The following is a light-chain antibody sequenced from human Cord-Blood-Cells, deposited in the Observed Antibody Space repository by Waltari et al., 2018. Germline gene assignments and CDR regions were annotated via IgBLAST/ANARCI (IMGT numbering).Light chain of an antibody. CDR1: QSVSSSY. CDR2: GAS. Sequence: ELGLTQSPGTLSLSPGERATVPCRASQSVSSSYLAWYQQKPGQAPRLLIDGASSRTTSIPDRFSGSGSGTDFTLTSSRLEPEDFAVYYCQQYGSSPRTFGQGTKLEIK. J-gene: IGKJ2*01. V-gene: IGKV3-20*01. CDR3: QQYGSSPRT.